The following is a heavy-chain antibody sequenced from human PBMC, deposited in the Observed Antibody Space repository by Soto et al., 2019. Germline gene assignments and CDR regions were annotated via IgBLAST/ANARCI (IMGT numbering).Heavy chain of an antibody. CDR2: INHSGST. J-gene: IGHJ6*02. Sequence: SETLSLTCIVSGGSITSYHWSWIRQPPGKGLEWIGEINHSGSTNYNPSLKSRVTISVDTSKNQFSLKLSSVTAADTAVYYCARAAYSSPYYYYGMDVWGQGTTVTVSS. D-gene: IGHD2-15*01. CDR1: GGSITSYH. V-gene: IGHV4-34*01. CDR3: ARAAYSSPYYYYGMDV.